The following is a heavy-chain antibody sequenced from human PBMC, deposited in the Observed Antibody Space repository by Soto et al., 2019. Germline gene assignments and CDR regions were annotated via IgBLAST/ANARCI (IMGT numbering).Heavy chain of an antibody. CDR1: GYSSTSYW. J-gene: IGHJ6*02. V-gene: IGHV5-10-1*01. D-gene: IGHD6-13*01. CDR3: ARGIAAAGTDYGMDV. Sequence: GESLKIFCKGSGYSSTSYWISWVRQMPGKGLEWMGRIDPSDSYTNYSPSFQGHVTISADKSISTAYLQWSSLKASETAMYYCARGIAAAGTDYGMDVWGQGTTVTVSS. CDR2: IDPSDSYT.